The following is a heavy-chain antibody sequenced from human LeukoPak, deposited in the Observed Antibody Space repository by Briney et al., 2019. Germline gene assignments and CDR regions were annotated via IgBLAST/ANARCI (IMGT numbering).Heavy chain of an antibody. J-gene: IGHJ4*02. CDR3: AKDVYGDYGGLDY. V-gene: IGHV3-74*01. CDR1: GFTFTDYW. D-gene: IGHD4-17*01. Sequence: PGGSLRLSCATSGFTFTDYWMHWVRQAPGKGLVWISRINSDGSSTNYADSVKGRFTISRDNAKNTLYLQMNSLRAEDTAVYYCAKDVYGDYGGLDYWGQGTLVTVSS. CDR2: INSDGSST.